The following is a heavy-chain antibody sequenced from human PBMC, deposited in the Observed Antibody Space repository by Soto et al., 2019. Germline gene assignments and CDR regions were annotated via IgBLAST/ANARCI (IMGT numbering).Heavy chain of an antibody. V-gene: IGHV3-21*01. D-gene: IGHD1-26*01. J-gene: IGHJ4*02. Sequence: GGSLRLSCAASGFTFSSYSMNWVRQAPGKGLEWVSSITSGGGFIYYADSVKGRFTISRDNANNFLYLQMDSLRADDTAVYYCTRELELGYWGQGTLVTVPQ. CDR3: TRELELGY. CDR2: ITSGGGFI. CDR1: GFTFSSYS.